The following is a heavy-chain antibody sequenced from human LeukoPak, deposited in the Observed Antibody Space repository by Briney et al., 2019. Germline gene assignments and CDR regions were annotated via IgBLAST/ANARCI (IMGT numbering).Heavy chain of an antibody. V-gene: IGHV3-7*03. CDR3: AKKSGAPANFDY. Sequence: GGSLRLSCAASGFTFSSYWMSWVRQAPGKGLEWVANIKQDGSEKYYVDSVKGRFTISRDNSKNSLYLQMNSLRTEDTALYYCAKKSGAPANFDYWGRGTLVTVSS. D-gene: IGHD2-2*01. CDR2: IKQDGSEK. J-gene: IGHJ4*02. CDR1: GFTFSSYW.